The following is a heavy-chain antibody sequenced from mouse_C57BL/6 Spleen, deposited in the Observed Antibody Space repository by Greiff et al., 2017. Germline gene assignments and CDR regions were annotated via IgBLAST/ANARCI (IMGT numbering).Heavy chain of an antibody. V-gene: IGHV1-9*01. CDR2: ILPGSGST. D-gene: IGHD2-1*01. J-gene: IGHJ3*01. CDR3: ARNGEGYGNYGGAWFAY. Sequence: VKLMESGAELMKPGASVKLSCKATGYTFTGYWIEWVKQRPGHGLEWIGEILPGSGSTNYNEKFKGKATFTADTSSNTAYMQLSSLTTEDSAIYYCARNGEGYGNYGGAWFAYWGQGTLVTVSA. CDR1: GYTFTGYW.